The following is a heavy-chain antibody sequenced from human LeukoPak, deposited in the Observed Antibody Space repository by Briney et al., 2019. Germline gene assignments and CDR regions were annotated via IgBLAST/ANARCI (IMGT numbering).Heavy chain of an antibody. V-gene: IGHV7-4-1*02. D-gene: IGHD2-8*01. CDR3: ARMGYCTRATCGGAFDF. Sequence: ASVEVSCKASGYTFTSYAMNWVRQAPGQGLEWMGWINTNTENPAYAQGFTGRFVFSVDISVSTAYLQINSLKAEDTAVYYCARMGYCTRATCGGAFDFWGQGTLVTVSS. J-gene: IGHJ4*02. CDR2: INTNTENP. CDR1: GYTFTSYA.